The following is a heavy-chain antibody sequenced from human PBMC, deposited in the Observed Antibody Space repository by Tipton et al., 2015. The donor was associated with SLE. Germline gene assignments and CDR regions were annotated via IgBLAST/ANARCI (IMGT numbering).Heavy chain of an antibody. CDR1: GFTFSSYA. D-gene: IGHD3-10*01. CDR3: ARSLEGFGELLS. V-gene: IGHV3-64*02. Sequence: SLRLSCAASGFTFSSYAMHWVRQAPGKGLEYVSAISSNGGSTYYADSVKGRFTISRDNSKNTLYLQMGSLRAEDMAVYYCARSLEGFGELLSWGQGTLVTVSS. J-gene: IGHJ5*02. CDR2: ISSNGGST.